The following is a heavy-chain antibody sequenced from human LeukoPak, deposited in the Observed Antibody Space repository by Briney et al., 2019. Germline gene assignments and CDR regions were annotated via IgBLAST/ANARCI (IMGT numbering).Heavy chain of an antibody. CDR3: ARDPIAALDY. Sequence: GAGVKVSCKASGYTFTTCGISWVRQAPGQGLEWKGWISAYNANTNYAQKVQGRGTMTTDTSTSKAYMELRSLRSDDTAVYYCARDPIAALDYWGQGTLVTVSS. J-gene: IGHJ4*02. V-gene: IGHV1-18*01. D-gene: IGHD6-6*01. CDR1: GYTFTTCG. CDR2: ISAYNANT.